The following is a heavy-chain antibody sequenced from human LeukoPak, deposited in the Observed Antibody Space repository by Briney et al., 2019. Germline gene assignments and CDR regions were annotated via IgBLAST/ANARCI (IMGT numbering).Heavy chain of an antibody. CDR1: GFTFSSYE. CDR3: ARDAHGIVGARKYNWFDP. V-gene: IGHV3-48*03. CDR2: ISSSGSII. J-gene: IGHJ5*02. Sequence: PGGSLRLSCAASGFTFSSYEMNWVRQAPGKGLEWVSYISSSGSIIYYADSVKGRFTISRDNAKNSLYLQMNSLRAEDTAVYYCARDAHGIVGARKYNWFDPWGQGTLVTVSS. D-gene: IGHD1-26*01.